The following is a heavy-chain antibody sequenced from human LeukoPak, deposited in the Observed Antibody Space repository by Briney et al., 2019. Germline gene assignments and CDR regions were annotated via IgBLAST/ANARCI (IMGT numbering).Heavy chain of an antibody. J-gene: IGHJ6*03. Sequence: GGSLRLSCAASGFTFDDYAMHWVRQAPGKGLEWVSGISWNSGSIGYADSVKGRFTISRDNAKNSLYLQMNSPRAEDTALYYCAKDGSGRQFYYYYYYMDVWGKGTTVTISS. V-gene: IGHV3-9*01. CDR2: ISWNSGSI. D-gene: IGHD3-10*01. CDR1: GFTFDDYA. CDR3: AKDGSGRQFYYYYYYMDV.